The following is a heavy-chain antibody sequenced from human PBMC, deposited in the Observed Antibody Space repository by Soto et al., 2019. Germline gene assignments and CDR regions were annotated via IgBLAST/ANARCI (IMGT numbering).Heavy chain of an antibody. CDR2: ISAHNGNT. CDR1: GYDFSTYG. J-gene: IGHJ4*02. V-gene: IGHV1-18*01. CDR3: ARGRYGDY. Sequence: QVHLVQSGAEVKKSGASVKVSCKGSGYDFSTYGITWVRQAPGQGLEWMAWISAHNGNTDYAQKLQGRVTVTRDTSPSTAYMELRSLRSDDTALYYCARGRYGDYWGQGALVTVSS. D-gene: IGHD1-1*01.